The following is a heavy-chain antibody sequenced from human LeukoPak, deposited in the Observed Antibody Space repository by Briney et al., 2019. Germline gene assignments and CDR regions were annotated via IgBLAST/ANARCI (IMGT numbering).Heavy chain of an antibody. CDR1: GGSISSYY. J-gene: IGHJ4*02. V-gene: IGHV4-59*08. D-gene: IGHD3-22*01. CDR2: IYYSGST. CDR3: ARHRRNDSSGFHLHFDY. Sequence: SETLSLTCTVSGGSISSYYWRWIRQPPGKGLEWIGYIYYSGSTNYNPSLKSRVTISVDTSKNQFSLKLSSVTAADTAVYYCARHRRNDSSGFHLHFDYWGQGTLVTVSS.